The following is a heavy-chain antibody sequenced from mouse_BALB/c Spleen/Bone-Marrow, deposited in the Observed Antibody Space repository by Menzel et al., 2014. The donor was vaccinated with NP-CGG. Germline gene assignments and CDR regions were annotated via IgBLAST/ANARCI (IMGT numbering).Heavy chain of an antibody. CDR2: IDPANGNT. CDR1: GFNIKDTY. D-gene: IGHD2-4*01. Sequence: VQLKESGAELVKPGASVKLSCTASGFNIKDTYMHWVKQRPEQGLEWIGRIDPANGNTKYDPKFQGKATITADTSSNTAYLRLSSLTSEDTAVYYCASYDYGYYFDYWGQGTTLTVSS. V-gene: IGHV14-3*02. J-gene: IGHJ2*01. CDR3: ASYDYGYYFDY.